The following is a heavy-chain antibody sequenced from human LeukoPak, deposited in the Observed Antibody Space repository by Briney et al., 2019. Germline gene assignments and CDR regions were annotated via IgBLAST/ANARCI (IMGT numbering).Heavy chain of an antibody. D-gene: IGHD6-13*01. V-gene: IGHV4-59*01. CDR3: AMAYSSSWYYFDY. J-gene: IGHJ4*02. Sequence: PSETLSLTCTVSGGSISTYYWSWIRQPPGKGLEWIGYIYYSGSTNYNPSLKSRVTIAVDTSKNQFSLRLSSVTAADTAVYYCAMAYSSSWYYFDYWGQGTLVTVSS. CDR1: GGSISTYY. CDR2: IYYSGST.